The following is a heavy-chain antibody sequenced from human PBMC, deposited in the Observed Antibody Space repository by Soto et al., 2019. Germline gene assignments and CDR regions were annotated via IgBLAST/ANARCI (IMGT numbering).Heavy chain of an antibody. CDR1: GYTFTGYY. CDR3: ARDRAVDTAMVTGYFDY. J-gene: IGHJ4*02. V-gene: IGHV1-2*04. CDR2: INPNSGGT. Sequence: ASVKVACKASGYTFTGYYMHWVRQAPGEGLEWMGWINPNSGGTNYAQKFQGWVTMTRDTSISTAYIELSRLRSDDTAVYYCARDRAVDTAMVTGYFDYWGLGTLVTVST. D-gene: IGHD5-18*01.